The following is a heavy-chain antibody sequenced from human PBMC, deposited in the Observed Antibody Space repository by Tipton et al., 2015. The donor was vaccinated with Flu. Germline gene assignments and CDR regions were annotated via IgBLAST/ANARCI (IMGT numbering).Heavy chain of an antibody. Sequence: TLSLTCSVSGGSVNSYYWSWIRQPAGKGLEWIGRIYMGGRTNYNPSLKSRVTMSLDLFKNQISLRLSSVTAADTAVYYCARERRGGWPFYDAFDFWGQGTTVTFSS. V-gene: IGHV4-4*07. CDR3: ARERRGGWPFYDAFDF. J-gene: IGHJ3*01. CDR1: GGSVNSYY. D-gene: IGHD6-19*01. CDR2: IYMGGRT.